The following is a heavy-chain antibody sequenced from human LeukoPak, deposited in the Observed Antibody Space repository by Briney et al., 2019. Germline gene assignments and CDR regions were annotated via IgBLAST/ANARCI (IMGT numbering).Heavy chain of an antibody. CDR1: GFTFDDYA. D-gene: IGHD4-23*01. CDR3: AKATNHYGGRSYSNDAFDM. CDR2: ITGDGDRA. J-gene: IGHJ3*02. Sequence: PGGSLRLSCAASGFTFDDYAMHWVRQAPGKGLEWVSLITGDGDRAYYADSVQGRFTIPRDNNKTSLYLQMNSLTTEDTALYFCAKATNHYGGRSYSNDAFDMWGQGTMVTVSS. V-gene: IGHV3-43*02.